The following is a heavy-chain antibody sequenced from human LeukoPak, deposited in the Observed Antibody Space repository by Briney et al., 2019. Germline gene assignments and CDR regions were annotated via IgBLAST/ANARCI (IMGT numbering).Heavy chain of an antibody. CDR1: GFTFDDYA. J-gene: IGHJ4*02. Sequence: PGGSLRLSCAASGFTFDDYAMHWVRQVPGKGLEWVSGISWNSGDIGYADSVTGRFTISRDNAKNSLYLLMNSLRAEDTALYYCAKGTIYGRQQLVSTIFDYWGQGTLVTVSS. CDR2: ISWNSGDI. CDR3: AKGTIYGRQQLVSTIFDY. V-gene: IGHV3-9*01. D-gene: IGHD6-13*01.